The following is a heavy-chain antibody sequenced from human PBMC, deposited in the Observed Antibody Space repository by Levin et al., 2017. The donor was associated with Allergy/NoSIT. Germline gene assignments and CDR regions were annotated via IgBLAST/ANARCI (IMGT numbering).Heavy chain of an antibody. D-gene: IGHD4-17*01. CDR2: IITIFGTA. CDR1: GGTFSSYA. V-gene: IGHV1-69*13. Sequence: SVKVSCKASGGTFSSYAISWVRQAPGQGLEWMGGIITIFGTANYAQKFQGRVTITADESTSTAYMELSSLRSEDTAVYYCARGAAVTTNSWFDPWGQGTLVTVSS. J-gene: IGHJ5*02. CDR3: ARGAAVTTNSWFDP.